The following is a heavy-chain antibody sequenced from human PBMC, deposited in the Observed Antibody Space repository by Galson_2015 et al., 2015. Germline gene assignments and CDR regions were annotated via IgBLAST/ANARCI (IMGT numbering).Heavy chain of an antibody. CDR3: AKVTGSGYDRAHFDY. V-gene: IGHV3-9*01. D-gene: IGHD5-12*01. J-gene: IGHJ4*02. CDR1: GFTFSSYE. CDR2: ISWNSGSI. Sequence: SLRLSCAASGFTFSSYEMNWVRQAPGKGLEWVSGISWNSGSIGYADSVKGRFTISRDNAKNSLYLQMNSLRAEDTALYYCAKVTGSGYDRAHFDYWGQGTLVTVSS.